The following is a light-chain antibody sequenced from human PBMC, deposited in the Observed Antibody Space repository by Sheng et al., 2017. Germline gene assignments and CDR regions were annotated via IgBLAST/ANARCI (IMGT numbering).Light chain of an antibody. V-gene: IGKV3-11*01. CDR1: QSISRY. CDR3: QQRSNWPPIT. CDR2: DAS. J-gene: IGKJ5*01. Sequence: EIVLTQSPATLSLSPGERATLSCRASQSISRYLAWYQQKPGQAPRLLIYDASNRATGIPARFSGSGSGTDFTLTISSLEPEDFALYYCQQRSNWPPITFGQGTRLEI.